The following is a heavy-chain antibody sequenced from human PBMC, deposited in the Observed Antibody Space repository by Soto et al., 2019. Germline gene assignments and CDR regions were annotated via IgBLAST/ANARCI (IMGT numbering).Heavy chain of an antibody. CDR1: GFTFSSYA. J-gene: IGHJ4*02. CDR2: ISYDGSNK. D-gene: IGHD6-19*01. V-gene: IGHV3-30-3*01. CDR3: ARDQIGYSSGWPTVWNY. Sequence: QVQLVESGGGVVQPGRSRRLSCAASGFTFSSYAMHWVRQAPGKGLEWVAVISYDGSNKYYADSVKGRFTISRDNSKNPXYLQMNSLRAEDTAVYYCARDQIGYSSGWPTVWNYWGQGTLVTVSS.